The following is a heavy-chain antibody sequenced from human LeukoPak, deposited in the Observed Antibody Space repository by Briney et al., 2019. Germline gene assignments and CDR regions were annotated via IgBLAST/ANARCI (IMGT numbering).Heavy chain of an antibody. CDR1: GGSISSSSYY. Sequence: SETLSLTCTVSGGSISSSSYYWGWIRQPPGKGLEWIGSIYYSGSTYYNPSLKSRATISVDTSKNQFSLKLSYVTAADTAVYYCARDDLGRGLFNYWGQGTLVTVSS. J-gene: IGHJ4*02. D-gene: IGHD5-12*01. V-gene: IGHV4-39*02. CDR3: ARDDLGRGLFNY. CDR2: IYYSGST.